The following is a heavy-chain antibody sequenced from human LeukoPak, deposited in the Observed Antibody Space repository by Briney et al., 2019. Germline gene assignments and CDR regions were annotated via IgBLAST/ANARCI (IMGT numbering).Heavy chain of an antibody. CDR1: GGSISSGGYS. Sequence: PSQTLSLTCAVSGGSISSGGYSWSWIRQPPGKGLEWIGYIYHSGSTYYNPSLKSRVTISVDRSKNQFSPKLSSVTAADTAVYYCARATVTTDFDYWGQGTLVTVSS. CDR3: ARATVTTDFDY. V-gene: IGHV4-30-2*01. D-gene: IGHD4-17*01. J-gene: IGHJ4*02. CDR2: IYHSGST.